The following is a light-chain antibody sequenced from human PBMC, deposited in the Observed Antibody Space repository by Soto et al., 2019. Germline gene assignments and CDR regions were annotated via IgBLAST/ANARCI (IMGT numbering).Light chain of an antibody. CDR1: QSVSSN. CDR3: QQCNDWPHT. V-gene: IGKV3-15*01. Sequence: EIVMTQSPATLSVSPGERATLSCRASQSVSSNLAWYQQKPGQAPRLLIYDASTRATGIPARFSGRGSGTDFTLTISSLQSEDCAVYYCQQCNDWPHTFGQGTKLEIK. J-gene: IGKJ2*01. CDR2: DAS.